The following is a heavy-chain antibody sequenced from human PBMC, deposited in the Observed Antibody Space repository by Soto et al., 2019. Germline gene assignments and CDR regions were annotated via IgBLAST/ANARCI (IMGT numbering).Heavy chain of an antibody. CDR2: INPNTGDT. J-gene: IGHJ4*02. CDR1: GYTFTYYH. CDR3: ARVTYSYGLLFYLDY. V-gene: IGHV1-46*01. Sequence: EASVKVSCKASGYTFTYYHVHWVRQAPGQGLEWMGIINPNTGDTTYAQKFQGRVTMTRDTSTNTVYMEVSSLTSEDTALYYCARVTYSYGLLFYLDYWGQGTLVTVSS. D-gene: IGHD5-18*01.